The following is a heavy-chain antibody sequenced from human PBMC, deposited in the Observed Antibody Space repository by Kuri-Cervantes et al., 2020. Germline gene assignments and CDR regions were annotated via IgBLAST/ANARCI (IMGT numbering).Heavy chain of an antibody. J-gene: IGHJ6*03. Sequence: ASVKVSCKASGYTFTSYGISWVRQAPGQGLEWMGWISAYNGDTNYAQKLQGRVTMTTDTSTSTAYMELRSLRSDGTAVYYCARVRSAFSLYYYMDVWGTGTTVTVSS. CDR3: ARVRSAFSLYYYMDV. V-gene: IGHV1-18*01. CDR2: ISAYNGDT. CDR1: GYTFTSYG. D-gene: IGHD2-15*01.